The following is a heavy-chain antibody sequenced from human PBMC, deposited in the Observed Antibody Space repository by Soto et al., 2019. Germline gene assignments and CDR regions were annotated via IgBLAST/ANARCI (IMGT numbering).Heavy chain of an antibody. CDR3: AKDLRCSSTSCYGDWFDP. J-gene: IGHJ5*02. D-gene: IGHD2-2*01. CDR1: GFTFSSYA. V-gene: IGHV3-23*01. CDR2: ISGSGGST. Sequence: EVQLLESGGGLVQPGGSLRLSCAASGFTFSSYAMSWVRQAPGKGLEWVSAISGSGGSTYYADSVKGRFTISRDNSKNTLYLQMNRLRAEDTAVYYCAKDLRCSSTSCYGDWFDPWGQGTLVTVSS.